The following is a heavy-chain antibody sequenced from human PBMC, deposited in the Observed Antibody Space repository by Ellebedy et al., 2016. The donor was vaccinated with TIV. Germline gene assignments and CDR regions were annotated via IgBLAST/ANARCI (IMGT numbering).Heavy chain of an antibody. Sequence: GGSLRLSXAASGFTFTSYSMNWVRQAPGKGLEWVANIKQDGSEKYYVDSVKGRFTISRDNAKNSLYLQMNSLRAEDTAVYYCARAGYSSPEGYWGQGTLVTVSS. D-gene: IGHD6-19*01. CDR1: GFTFTSYS. J-gene: IGHJ4*02. CDR2: IKQDGSEK. CDR3: ARAGYSSPEGY. V-gene: IGHV3-7*03.